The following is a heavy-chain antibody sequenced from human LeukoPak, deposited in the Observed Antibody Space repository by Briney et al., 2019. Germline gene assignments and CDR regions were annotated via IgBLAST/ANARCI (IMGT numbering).Heavy chain of an antibody. Sequence: PSQTLSLTCTVSGGSISSDGYYWSWIRQHPGKGLEWIGYISYSGSTYYNPSLKSRITISVDTSEKQFSLKLSSVTAADTAVYYCARGGGEAANPFDYWGQGTLVTVSS. CDR2: ISYSGST. J-gene: IGHJ4*02. V-gene: IGHV4-31*03. D-gene: IGHD3-16*01. CDR1: GGSISSDGYY. CDR3: ARGGGEAANPFDY.